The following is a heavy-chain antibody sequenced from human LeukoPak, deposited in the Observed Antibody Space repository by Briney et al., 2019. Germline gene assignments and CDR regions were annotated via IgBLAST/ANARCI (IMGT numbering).Heavy chain of an antibody. D-gene: IGHD2-2*01. Sequence: SETLSLTCAVYGGSFSGYYWSWVRQPPGKGLEWIGEINHIGSTNYNPSLKSRVTISVDTSKNKFSLKMSSVTAADTAVYYCARRTSRYCSSTSCYVAAFDIWGQGTMVTVSS. CDR1: GGSFSGYY. CDR3: ARRTSRYCSSTSCYVAAFDI. V-gene: IGHV4-34*01. J-gene: IGHJ3*02. CDR2: INHIGST.